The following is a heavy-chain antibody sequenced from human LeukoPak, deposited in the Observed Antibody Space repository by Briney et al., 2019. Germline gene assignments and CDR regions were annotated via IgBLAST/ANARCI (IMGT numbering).Heavy chain of an antibody. CDR3: ARDRQRWLPSEYFQH. V-gene: IGHV3-23*01. CDR1: GFTFSSYA. J-gene: IGHJ1*01. D-gene: IGHD5-24*01. Sequence: GGSLRLSCAASGFTFSSYAMSWVRQAPGKGLEWVSAISGSGGSTYYADSVKGRFTISRDNSKNTLYLQMNSLRAEDTAVYYCARDRQRWLPSEYFQHWGQGTLVTVSS. CDR2: ISGSGGST.